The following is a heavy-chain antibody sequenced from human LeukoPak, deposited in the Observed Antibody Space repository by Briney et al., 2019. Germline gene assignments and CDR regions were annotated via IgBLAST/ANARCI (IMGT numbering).Heavy chain of an antibody. V-gene: IGHV3-15*01. D-gene: IGHD6-13*01. J-gene: IGHJ4*02. Sequence: PGGSLRLSCAAPGFTFSIASMSWVRQAPGKGLEWVGQIKTKTDGGTTDHAAPVKGRFTVSRDDSKNTLYLQMSSLKTEDTAVYYCTTHRGYSSSPTFDYWGQGTLVTVSS. CDR2: IKTKTDGGTT. CDR3: TTHRGYSSSPTFDY. CDR1: GFTFSIAS.